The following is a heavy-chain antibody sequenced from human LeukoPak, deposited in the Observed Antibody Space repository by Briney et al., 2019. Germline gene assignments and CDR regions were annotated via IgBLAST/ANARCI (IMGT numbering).Heavy chain of an antibody. CDR3: AKLHNLNSDY. D-gene: IGHD1-14*01. CDR1: GFTFSSYW. Sequence: GGSLRLSCAASGFTFSSYWMSWVRQAPGKGLEWVSTISGSGGSTYYAGSVKGRFTISRDNSKNTLYLQMNSLRAEDTAVYYCAKLHNLNSDYWGQGTLVTVSS. J-gene: IGHJ4*02. V-gene: IGHV3-23*01. CDR2: ISGSGGST.